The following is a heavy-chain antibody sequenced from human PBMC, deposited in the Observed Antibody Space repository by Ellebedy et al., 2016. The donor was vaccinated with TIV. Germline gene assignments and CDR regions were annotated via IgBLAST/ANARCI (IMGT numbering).Heavy chain of an antibody. CDR1: GASISSSHW. CDR3: ARLVRYSSSSKDYYYYGLDV. CDR2: VFHLGTS. V-gene: IGHV4-4*02. D-gene: IGHD6-6*01. J-gene: IGHJ6*02. Sequence: SETLSLSCAVSGASISSSHWWSRVRQTPGKGLEWIGEVFHLGTSNYNPSLKSRVTISVDTSKNQFSLNLSSVTAADTAVYYCARLVRYSSSSKDYYYYGLDVWGQGTTVTVSS.